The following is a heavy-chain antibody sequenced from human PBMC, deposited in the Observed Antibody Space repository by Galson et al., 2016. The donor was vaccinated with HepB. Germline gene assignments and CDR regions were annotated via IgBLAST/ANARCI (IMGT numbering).Heavy chain of an antibody. CDR2: LSGSGGST. V-gene: IGHV3-23*01. J-gene: IGHJ4*02. D-gene: IGHD3-16*02. CDR1: GFTFRNHW. CDR3: ARGMGVVLRVIADLFDY. Sequence: SLRLSCAASGFTFRNHWMHWVRQAPGKGLEWVSGLSGSGGSTYYADSVRGRFTISRDNSKNTLYLQMNSLRAEDTAVYYCARGMGVVLRVIADLFDYWGQGTLVTVSS.